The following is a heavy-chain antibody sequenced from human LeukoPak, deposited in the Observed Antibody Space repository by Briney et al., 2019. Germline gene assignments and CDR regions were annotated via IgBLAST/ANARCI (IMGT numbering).Heavy chain of an antibody. Sequence: QPGGSLRLSCAASGFTFSSYAMSWVRQAPGKGLEWVSAISGSGGSTYYADSVKGRFTISRDNSKNTLYLQMNSLRAEDTAVYYCAKDRYCSSTSCSCHDYWGQGTLVTVSS. CDR1: GFTFSSYA. CDR3: AKDRYCSSTSCSCHDY. J-gene: IGHJ4*02. D-gene: IGHD2-2*01. V-gene: IGHV3-23*01. CDR2: ISGSGGST.